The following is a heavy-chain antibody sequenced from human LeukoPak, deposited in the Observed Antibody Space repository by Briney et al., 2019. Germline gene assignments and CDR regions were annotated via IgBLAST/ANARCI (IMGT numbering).Heavy chain of an antibody. CDR3: ARAWGSSWYYYYYYGMDV. CDR1: GYTFTSYG. CDR2: ISAYNGNT. J-gene: IGHJ6*02. V-gene: IGHV1-18*01. Sequence: ASVKVSCKASGYTFTSYGISWVRHAPGQGLEWMGWISAYNGNTNYAQKLQGRVTMTTDTSTSTAYMELRSLRSDDTAVYYCARAWGSSWYYYYYYGMDVWGQGTTVTVSS. D-gene: IGHD6-6*01.